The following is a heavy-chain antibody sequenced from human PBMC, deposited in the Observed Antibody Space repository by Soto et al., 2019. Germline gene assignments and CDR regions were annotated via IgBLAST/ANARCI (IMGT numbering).Heavy chain of an antibody. D-gene: IGHD4-17*01. CDR2: ISYDGSNK. J-gene: IGHJ6*02. CDR3: ARGVTTGGMDV. V-gene: IGHV3-30*03. Sequence: PVGSLRLSCAASGFTFSSYGMHWVRQAPGKGLEWVAVISYDGSNKYYADSVKGRFTISRDNSKNTLYLQMNSLRAEDTAVYYCARGVTTGGMDVWGQGTTVTVSS. CDR1: GFTFSSYG.